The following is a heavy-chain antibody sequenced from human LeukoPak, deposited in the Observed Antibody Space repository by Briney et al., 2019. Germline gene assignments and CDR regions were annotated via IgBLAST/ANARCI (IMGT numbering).Heavy chain of an antibody. CDR3: ARFEYSSSPEWFDP. Sequence: SETLSLTCAVYGGSFSGYYWSWIRQPPGKGLEWIGEINHSGSTNYNPSLKSRVTISVDTSKNQFSLKLSSVTAADTAVYYCARFEYSSSPEWFDPWGQGTLVTVSS. CDR1: GGSFSGYY. CDR2: INHSGST. D-gene: IGHD6-6*01. V-gene: IGHV4-34*01. J-gene: IGHJ5*02.